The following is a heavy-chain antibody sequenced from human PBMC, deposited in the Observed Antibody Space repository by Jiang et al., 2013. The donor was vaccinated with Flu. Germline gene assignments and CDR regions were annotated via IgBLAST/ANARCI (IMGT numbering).Heavy chain of an antibody. D-gene: IGHD6-19*01. CDR2: IIPIFGTA. CDR3: ARSEAGALVYSSGWLFLFDP. Sequence: SGAEVKKPGSSVKVSCKASGGTFSSYAISWVRQAPGQGLEWMGGIIPIFGTANYAQKFQGRVTITADESTSTAYMELSSLRSEDTAVYYCARSEAGALVYSSGWLFLFDPWGQGTLVTVSS. J-gene: IGHJ5*02. V-gene: IGHV1-69*01. CDR1: GGTFSSYA.